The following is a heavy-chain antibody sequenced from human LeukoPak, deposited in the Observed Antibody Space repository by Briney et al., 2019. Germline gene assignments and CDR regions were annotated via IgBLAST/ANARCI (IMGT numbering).Heavy chain of an antibody. Sequence: PGRSLRLSYAASGFTFSSYGVHWVRQAPGKGLEWVAVISSDGSNKYYADSVKGPFTISRDNSKHTLHLQINSLRGDDTAVHYCAKDLRDQQLVRTNWFDPWGQGTLVSVSS. V-gene: IGHV3-30*18. CDR3: AKDLRDQQLVRTNWFDP. J-gene: IGHJ5*02. CDR1: GFTFSSYG. D-gene: IGHD6-13*01. CDR2: ISSDGSNK.